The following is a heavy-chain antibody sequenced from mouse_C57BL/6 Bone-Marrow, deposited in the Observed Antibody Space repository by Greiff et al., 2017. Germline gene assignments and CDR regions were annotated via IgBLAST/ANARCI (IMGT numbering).Heavy chain of an antibody. Sequence: QVQLQQPGAELVKPGDSVSLSCKASGYTFTSCWMHWLKQRPGQGLEWIGMIHPNSGSTNYNEKFKNKATLTVDKSSSTAYMQLSSLTSEDSAVYYWERFPYYYGSSGDYGGQGTTLTVSA. CDR3: ERFPYYYGSSGDY. CDR1: GYTFTSCW. D-gene: IGHD1-1*01. V-gene: IGHV1-64*01. J-gene: IGHJ2*01. CDR2: IHPNSGST.